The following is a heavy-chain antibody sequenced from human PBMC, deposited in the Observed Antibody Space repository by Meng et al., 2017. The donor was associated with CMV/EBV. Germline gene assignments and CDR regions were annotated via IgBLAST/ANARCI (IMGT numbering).Heavy chain of an antibody. V-gene: IGHV3-30-3*01. Sequence: GESLKISCATSGFTFSSYWMSWVRQAPGKGLEWVAVISYDGSNKYYADSVKGRFTISRDNSKNTLYLQMNSLRAEDTAVYYCALDSGAFDIWGQGTMVTVSS. CDR3: ALDSGAFDI. CDR1: GFTFSSYW. J-gene: IGHJ3*02. CDR2: ISYDGSNK. D-gene: IGHD1-1*01.